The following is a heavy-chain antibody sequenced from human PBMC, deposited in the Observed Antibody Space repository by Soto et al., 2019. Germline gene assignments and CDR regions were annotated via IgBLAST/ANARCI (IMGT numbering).Heavy chain of an antibody. V-gene: IGHV4-59*01. Sequence: SETLSLTCTVSGGSISSYYWSWIRQPPGKGLEWIGYIYYSGSTNYNPSLKSRVTISVDTSKNQFSLKLSSVTAADTAVYYCARDFGSGWHGGAFDIWGQGTMVTVSS. CDR2: IYYSGST. CDR1: GGSISSYY. CDR3: ARDFGSGWHGGAFDI. D-gene: IGHD6-19*01. J-gene: IGHJ3*02.